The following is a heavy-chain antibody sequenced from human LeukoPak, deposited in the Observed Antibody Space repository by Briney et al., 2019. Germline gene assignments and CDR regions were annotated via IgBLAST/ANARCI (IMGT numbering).Heavy chain of an antibody. V-gene: IGHV4-34*01. D-gene: IGHD3-10*01. CDR1: GGPFSGYF. Sequence: SETLSLTCAVSGGPFSGYFWSWIRQPPGKGLEWIGEIHNSGTTNYTPSLNSRVTISEDTSKNQIYLNLRSATAADTAVYYCARRYYYNLGSFPFDFWGQGTLVTVSS. CDR3: ARRYYYNLGSFPFDF. J-gene: IGHJ4*02. CDR2: IHNSGTT.